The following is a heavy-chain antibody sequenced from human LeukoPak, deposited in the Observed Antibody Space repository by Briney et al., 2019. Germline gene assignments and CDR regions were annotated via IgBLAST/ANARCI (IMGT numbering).Heavy chain of an antibody. J-gene: IGHJ4*02. CDR3: ARAWAYCSSTSCYGVFDY. Sequence: GGSLRLSCAASGFTFDDYAMNWVRQAPGKGLEWVSSISSSSSYIYYADSVKGRFTISRDNAKNSLYLQMNSLRAEDTAVYYCARAWAYCSSTSCYGVFDYWGQGTLVTVSS. CDR2: ISSSSSYI. V-gene: IGHV3-21*01. D-gene: IGHD2-2*01. CDR1: GFTFDDYA.